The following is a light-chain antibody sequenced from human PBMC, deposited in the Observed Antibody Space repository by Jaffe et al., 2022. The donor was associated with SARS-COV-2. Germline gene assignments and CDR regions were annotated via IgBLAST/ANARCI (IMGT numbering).Light chain of an antibody. CDR3: QQYDTYPIT. CDR2: KAS. CDR1: QSISSW. J-gene: IGKJ5*01. Sequence: DIQMTQSPSTLSASVGDRVTITCRASQSISSWLAWYQQKPGKASKLLIYKASNLESGVPSRFSGSGSGTEFTLTITSLQPDDFATYYCQQYDTYPITFGQGTRLEIK. V-gene: IGKV1-5*03.